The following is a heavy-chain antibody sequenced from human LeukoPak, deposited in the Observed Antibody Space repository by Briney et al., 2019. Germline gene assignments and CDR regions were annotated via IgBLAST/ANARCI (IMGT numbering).Heavy chain of an antibody. J-gene: IGHJ3*02. CDR1: GGSISSYY. V-gene: IGHV4-4*07. Sequence: SETLSLTCTVSGGSISSYYWSWIRQPAGKGLEWIGRIYTSGSTNYNPSLKSRVTMSVDTSKNQFSLKLSSVTAADTAVYYCAGEVRQWRDDAFDIWGRGTMVTVSS. CDR2: IYTSGST. CDR3: AGEVRQWRDDAFDI. D-gene: IGHD6-19*01.